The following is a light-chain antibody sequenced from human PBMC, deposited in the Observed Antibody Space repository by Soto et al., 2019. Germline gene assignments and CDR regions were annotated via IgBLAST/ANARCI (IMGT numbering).Light chain of an antibody. CDR3: QQSNSYSST. V-gene: IGKV1-5*01. J-gene: IGKJ1*01. CDR1: QSIGNW. Sequence: DIQMTQSPYTLSASVGDRVTITCRASQSIGNWLAWYQQKPGKAPKLLIYDASSLESGVPSRFSGSGSGTEFTLTISSLQPDDFATYYCQQSNSYSSTFGHGTKVEVK. CDR2: DAS.